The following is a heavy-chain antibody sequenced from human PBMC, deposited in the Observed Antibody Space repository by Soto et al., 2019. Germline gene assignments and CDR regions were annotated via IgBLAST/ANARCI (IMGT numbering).Heavy chain of an antibody. CDR1: GGSISSSSYY. V-gene: IGHV4-39*01. D-gene: IGHD3-22*01. CDR2: IYYSGST. J-gene: IGHJ4*02. Sequence: SETLSLTCTVSGGSISSSSYYWGWIRQPPGKGLEWIGSIYYSGSTYYNPSLKSRVTISVDTSKNQFSLKLSSVTAADTAVYYCASYYDSSGRSPYFDYWGQGTLVTVSS. CDR3: ASYYDSSGRSPYFDY.